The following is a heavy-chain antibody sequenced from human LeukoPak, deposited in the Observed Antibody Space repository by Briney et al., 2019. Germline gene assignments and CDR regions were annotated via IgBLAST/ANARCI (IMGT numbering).Heavy chain of an antibody. J-gene: IGHJ3*02. D-gene: IGHD2-21*02. Sequence: PGGSLRLSCAASGFTFSNYFMHWVRQAPGKGLEWVADIASDGSHTFYVESVKSRFTISRDNSKNTLYLQMNSLGPEDTAVYFCARERQDTVIHSGAFDIWGQGTMVTVSS. CDR1: GFTFSNYF. CDR2: IASDGSHT. V-gene: IGHV3-30-3*01. CDR3: ARERQDTVIHSGAFDI.